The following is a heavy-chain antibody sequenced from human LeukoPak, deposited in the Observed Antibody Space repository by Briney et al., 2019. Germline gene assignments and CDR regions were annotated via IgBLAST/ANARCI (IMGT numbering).Heavy chain of an antibody. CDR3: AKDIGGTSFSNWFDP. D-gene: IGHD2-15*01. J-gene: IGHJ5*02. V-gene: IGHV3-33*06. Sequence: GGSLRLSCAASGFTFRNYAMHWVRQAPGKGLEWVAVISYDGSDKYYVDSVKGRPTISRDNSRNTLYLQMNGLSADDTAVYYCAKDIGGTSFSNWFDPWGQGTLVTVSS. CDR2: ISYDGSDK. CDR1: GFTFRNYA.